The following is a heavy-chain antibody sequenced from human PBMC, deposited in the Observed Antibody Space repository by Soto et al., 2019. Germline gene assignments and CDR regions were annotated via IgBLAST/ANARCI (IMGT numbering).Heavy chain of an antibody. CDR1: GGSLSDSF. J-gene: IGHJ5*02. V-gene: IGHV4-34*01. CDR2: IHHSGIS. D-gene: IGHD7-27*01. CDR3: TVTGTYNWFDP. Sequence: PSETLSLTCSVSGGSLSDSFWNWVRQPPGKGLEWIGEIHHSGISNYNPSLKSRVTMSVDTSRNQFSLKMTSVTAADTAVYYCTVTGTYNWFDPWGQGTLVTVSS.